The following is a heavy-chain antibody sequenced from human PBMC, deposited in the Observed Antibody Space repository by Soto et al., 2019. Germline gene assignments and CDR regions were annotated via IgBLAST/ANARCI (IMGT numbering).Heavy chain of an antibody. D-gene: IGHD6-13*01. J-gene: IGHJ4*02. CDR2: IRSKAYGGAT. V-gene: IGHV3-49*03. Sequence: PGGALGLHSTASAFTIGENTMSWSRQTPGKGLEWVGFIRSKAYGGATEYAASVKGRFTISRDDSKSIAYLQMNSLKTEDTAVYYCTRDLSYSSSPTYWGQGTLVTVSS. CDR3: TRDLSYSSSPTY. CDR1: AFTIGENT.